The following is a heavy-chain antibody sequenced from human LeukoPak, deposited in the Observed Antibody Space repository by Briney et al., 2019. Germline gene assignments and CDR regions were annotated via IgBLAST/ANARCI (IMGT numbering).Heavy chain of an antibody. CDR3: ARDEWYDTYYFDY. Sequence: GGSLRLSCAAYGFTFSSYWMSWVRQAPGKGLEWVANIKQDGSEKYYVDSVKGRFTISRDNAKNSLYLQMNSLRAEDTAVYYCARDEWYDTYYFDYWGQGTLVTVSS. CDR1: GFTFSSYW. V-gene: IGHV3-7*01. CDR2: IKQDGSEK. D-gene: IGHD3-22*01. J-gene: IGHJ4*02.